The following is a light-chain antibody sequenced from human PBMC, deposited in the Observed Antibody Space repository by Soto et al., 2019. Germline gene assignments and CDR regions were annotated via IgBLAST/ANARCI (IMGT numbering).Light chain of an antibody. J-gene: IGKJ1*01. CDR1: RGIGST. V-gene: IGKV3-11*01. CDR2: DTS. Sequence: EVVMTQSPATLSVSPGERATLSCRASRGIGSTLAWYQQKPGQTPRLLIYDTSTRATGVPARFIGSASGTEFTLTITSLEPEDFAVYYCQQRSNWPRTFGQGTKVDIK. CDR3: QQRSNWPRT.